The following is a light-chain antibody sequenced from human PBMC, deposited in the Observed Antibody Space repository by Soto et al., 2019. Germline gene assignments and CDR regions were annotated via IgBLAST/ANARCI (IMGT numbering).Light chain of an antibody. Sequence: QSVLTQPPSASGTPGQRVTISCSGSSSNIGSNTVNWYQQLPGTAPKLLIYSNNQRPSGVPDRFSGSKSGTSASLAISGRQSEDDAYYYCAACDDIRNALVFGGGTKLTVL. J-gene: IGLJ2*01. V-gene: IGLV1-44*01. CDR1: SSNIGSNT. CDR3: AACDDIRNALV. CDR2: SNN.